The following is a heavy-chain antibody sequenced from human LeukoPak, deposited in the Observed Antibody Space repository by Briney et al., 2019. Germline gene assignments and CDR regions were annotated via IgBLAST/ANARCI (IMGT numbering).Heavy chain of an antibody. J-gene: IGHJ4*02. D-gene: IGHD2-2*01. V-gene: IGHV1-2*06. CDR3: ARRRKYCSSTSCYSADGFDY. Sequence: ASVKVSCKASGYTFTSYDINWVRQAPGQGLEWMGRINPNSGGTNYAQKFQGRVTMTRDTSISTAYMELSRLRSDDTAVYYCARRRKYCSSTSCYSADGFDYWGQGTLVTVSS. CDR2: INPNSGGT. CDR1: GYTFTSYD.